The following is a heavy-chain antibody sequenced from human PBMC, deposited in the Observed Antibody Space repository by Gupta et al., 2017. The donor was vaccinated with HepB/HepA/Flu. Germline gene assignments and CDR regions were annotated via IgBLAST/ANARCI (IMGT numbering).Heavy chain of an antibody. D-gene: IGHD3-10*01. CDR1: GFTFSSYG. CDR2: ISYDGSNK. Sequence: QVQLVESGGGVVQPGRSLRLSCAASGFTFSSYGMHWVRQAPGKGLEWVAVISYDGSNKYYADSVKGRVTISRDNSKNTLYLQMNSLRAEDTAVYYCANYVYGSGSYYDWYFDLWGRGTLVTVSS. J-gene: IGHJ2*01. CDR3: ANYVYGSGSYYDWYFDL. V-gene: IGHV3-30*18.